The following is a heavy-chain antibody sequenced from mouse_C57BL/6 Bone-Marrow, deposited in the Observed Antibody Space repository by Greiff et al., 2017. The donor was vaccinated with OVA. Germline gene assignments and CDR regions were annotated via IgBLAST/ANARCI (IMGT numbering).Heavy chain of an antibody. D-gene: IGHD3-1*01. J-gene: IGHJ2*01. Sequence: EVQLVESGGGLVQPGESLKLSCESNEYEFPSHDMSWVRKTPEKRLELVAAINSDGVSTYYPDTMERRFIISRDNTKKTLYLQMSSLRSEDTAVYYCARGRAQLRLYFDYWGQGTTLTVSS. CDR3: ARGRAQLRLYFDY. V-gene: IGHV5-2*01. CDR1: EYEFPSHD. CDR2: INSDGVST.